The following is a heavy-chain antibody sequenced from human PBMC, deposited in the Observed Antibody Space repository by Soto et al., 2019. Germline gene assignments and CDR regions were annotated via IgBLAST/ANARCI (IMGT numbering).Heavy chain of an antibody. CDR1: GGSISSSNW. CDR2: IYHSGST. CDR3: ARNDWGSDYYYGMDV. D-gene: IGHD7-27*01. J-gene: IGHJ6*02. Sequence: SETLSLTCAVSGGSISSSNWWSWVRQPPGKGLEWIGEIYHSGSTNYNPSLKSRVTISVDKSKNQFSLKLSSVTAADTSVYYCARNDWGSDYYYGMDVWGQGTTVTVSS. V-gene: IGHV4-4*02.